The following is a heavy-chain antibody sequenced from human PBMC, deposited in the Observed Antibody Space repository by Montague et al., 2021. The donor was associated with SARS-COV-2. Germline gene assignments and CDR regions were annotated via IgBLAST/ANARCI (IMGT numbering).Heavy chain of an antibody. D-gene: IGHD3-10*01. CDR3: ARVQRGYYYGLGVSAHFDY. Sequence: SETLSLTCTVSGGSISNYYWSWIWQPPGKGLEWIGNIYYSGSTNYNSSLKSLVTISVDTSKSQFSLKLSSVTAADTAVYYCARVQRGYYYGLGVSAHFDYWAQGTLVTVSS. J-gene: IGHJ4*02. CDR1: GGSISNYY. CDR2: IYYSGST. V-gene: IGHV4-59*01.